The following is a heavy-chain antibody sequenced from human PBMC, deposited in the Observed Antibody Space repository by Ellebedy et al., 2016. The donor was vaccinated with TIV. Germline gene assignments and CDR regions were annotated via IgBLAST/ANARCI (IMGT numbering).Heavy chain of an antibody. Sequence: SETLSLTXAVSGGSISSINWWGWVRQPPGKGLEWIGEIYHNGSTNYNPSLKSRVTISVDKSKNQFSLKLSSVTAADTAVYYCARDDVVVVTAIRDYYYYYGMDVWGQGTTVTVSS. V-gene: IGHV4-4*02. CDR1: GGSISSINW. CDR3: ARDDVVVVTAIRDYYYYYGMDV. CDR2: IYHNGST. D-gene: IGHD2-21*02. J-gene: IGHJ6*02.